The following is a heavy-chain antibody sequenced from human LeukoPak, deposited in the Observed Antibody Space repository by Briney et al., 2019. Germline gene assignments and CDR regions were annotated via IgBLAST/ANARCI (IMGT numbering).Heavy chain of an antibody. CDR3: ARTMSDAFDI. V-gene: IGHV4-39*01. D-gene: IGHD3-22*01. J-gene: IGHJ3*02. CDR1: GGSISSGSYY. CDR2: IYYSGST. Sequence: SETLSLTCTVSGGSISSGSYYWGWIRQPPGKGLEWIGSIYYSGSTYYNPSLKSRVTISVDTSKNRFSLRLSSVTAADTAVYYCARTMSDAFDIWGQGTMVTVSS.